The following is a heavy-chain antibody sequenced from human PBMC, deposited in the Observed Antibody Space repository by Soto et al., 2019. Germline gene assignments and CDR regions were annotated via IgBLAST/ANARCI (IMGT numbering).Heavy chain of an antibody. D-gene: IGHD1-1*01. CDR3: ARGPQQLRGGWFDP. J-gene: IGHJ5*02. Sequence: ASVKVSCKASGYTFTGYYMHWVRQAPGQGLEWMGWINPNSGGTNYAQKFQGRVTMTRXTXXSXXXMXLXXLRXDXTAVYCCARGPQQLRGGWFDPWGQGTLVTVSS. CDR2: INPNSGGT. V-gene: IGHV1-2*02. CDR1: GYTFTGYY.